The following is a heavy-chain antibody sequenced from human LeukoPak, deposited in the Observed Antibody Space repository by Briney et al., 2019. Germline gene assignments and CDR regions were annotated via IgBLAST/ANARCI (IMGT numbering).Heavy chain of an antibody. Sequence: PSENLSLTCTVSGGSISSSSYYWGWIRQPPGKGLEWIGSIYYSGSTYYNPSLKSRVTISVDTSKNQFSLKLSSVTAADTAVYYCASAEPRYCSGGSCYSVSGYYYYGMDVWGQGTTVTVSS. CDR2: IYYSGST. CDR1: GGSISSSSYY. V-gene: IGHV4-39*01. CDR3: ASAEPRYCSGGSCYSVSGYYYYGMDV. D-gene: IGHD2-15*01. J-gene: IGHJ6*02.